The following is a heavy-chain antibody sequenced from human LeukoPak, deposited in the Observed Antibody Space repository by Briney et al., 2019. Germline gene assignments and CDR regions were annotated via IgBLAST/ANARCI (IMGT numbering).Heavy chain of an antibody. V-gene: IGHV4-39*07. CDR1: GGSISSSSYY. J-gene: IGHJ4*02. Sequence: ASETLSLTCTVSGGSISSSSYYWGWIRQPPGKGLEWIGSIYYSGSTYYNPSLKSRVTISVDTSKNQFSLKLSSVTAADTAVYYCARRWSSGWLRYFDYWGQGTLVTVSS. CDR2: IYYSGST. D-gene: IGHD6-19*01. CDR3: ARRWSSGWLRYFDY.